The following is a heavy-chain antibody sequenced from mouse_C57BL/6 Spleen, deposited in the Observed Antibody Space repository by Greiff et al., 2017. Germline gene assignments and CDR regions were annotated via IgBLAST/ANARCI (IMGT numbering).Heavy chain of an antibody. D-gene: IGHD1-1*01. J-gene: IGHJ4*01. CDR2: IYPSDSET. CDR1: GYTFTSYW. CDR3: ARRNYAPSMDY. V-gene: IGHV1-61*01. Sequence: VKLQQPGAELVKPGASVKLSCKASGYTFTSYWMDWVQQRPGQGLEWIGNIYPSDSETYYTHKFKGKATLTVDKSSSTAYMQLSSLTSEDSAFYYWARRNYAPSMDYWGQGTSVTVSA.